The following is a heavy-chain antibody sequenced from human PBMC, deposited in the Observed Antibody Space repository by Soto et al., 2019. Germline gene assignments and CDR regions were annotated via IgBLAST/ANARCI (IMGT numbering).Heavy chain of an antibody. V-gene: IGHV3-23*01. D-gene: IGHD6-19*01. CDR1: GFTFSSSA. Sequence: GGSLRLSCAASGFTFSSSAMNWVRQAPGKGLEWVSAISGSGGSTYYADSVKGRFTISRDNSKNTLYLQMNSLRAEDTAVYYCTKDWGYYSSGSIDYWGQGTTVTVSS. CDR3: TKDWGYYSSGSIDY. CDR2: ISGSGGST. J-gene: IGHJ4*03.